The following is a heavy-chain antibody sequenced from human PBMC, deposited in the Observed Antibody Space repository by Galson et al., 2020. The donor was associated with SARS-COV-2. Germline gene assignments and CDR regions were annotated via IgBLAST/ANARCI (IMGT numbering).Heavy chain of an antibody. V-gene: IGHV4-31*03. D-gene: IGHD3-10*01. Sequence: ASETLSLTCTVSGGSISSGGYYWSWIRQHPGKGLEWIGYIYYSGSTYYNPSLKSRVTISVDTSKNQFSLKLSSVTAADTAVYYCARAEAGSGDFDYWGQGTLVTVSS. CDR3: ARAEAGSGDFDY. CDR1: GGSISSGGYY. CDR2: IYYSGST. J-gene: IGHJ4*02.